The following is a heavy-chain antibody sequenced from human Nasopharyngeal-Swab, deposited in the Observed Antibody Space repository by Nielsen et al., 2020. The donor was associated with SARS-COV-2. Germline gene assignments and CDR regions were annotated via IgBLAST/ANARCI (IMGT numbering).Heavy chain of an antibody. J-gene: IGHJ3*02. D-gene: IGHD3-3*01. CDR2: VVPEDGEP. CDR3: ASGGSGVFGVVIYAFDI. CDR1: GYTLTVLP. V-gene: IGHV1-24*01. Sequence: ASVKVSCKVSGYTLTVLPIHWVRQAPGKGLEWMGTVVPEDGEPIYAQNFQGRVTMTEDTSTYTAYLELSSLGSEDTAVYYCASGGSGVFGVVIYAFDIWGPGTLVTVSS.